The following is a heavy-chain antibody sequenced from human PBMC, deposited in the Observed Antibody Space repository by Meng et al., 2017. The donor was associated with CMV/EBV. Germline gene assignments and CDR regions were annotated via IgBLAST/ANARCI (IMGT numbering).Heavy chain of an antibody. D-gene: IGHD2-2*01. V-gene: IGHV3-30*02. CDR2: IRYDGSNK. CDR3: AKVASRPWEDSSWGDY. CDR1: GFTFSSYG. J-gene: IGHJ4*02. Sequence: GESLQISCAASGFTFSSYGMHWVRQAPGKGLEWVAFIRYDGSNKYFADSVKGRFTISRDNSKNTLYLQMNSLRAEDTAVYYCAKVASRPWEDSSWGDYWGQGTLVTVSS.